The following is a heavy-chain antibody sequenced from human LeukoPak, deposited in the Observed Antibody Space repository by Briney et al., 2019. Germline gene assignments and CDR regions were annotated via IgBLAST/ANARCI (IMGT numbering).Heavy chain of an antibody. J-gene: IGHJ4*02. Sequence: PGGSLRLSCAASGFTFSSYGMHWVRQAPGKGLEWVAVIWYGGSNKYYADSVKGRFTISRDNSKNTLYLQMNSLRAEDTAVYYCAKDSNYYDSSGYYALDYWGQGTLVTVSS. V-gene: IGHV3-30*02. CDR3: AKDSNYYDSSGYYALDY. D-gene: IGHD3-22*01. CDR1: GFTFSSYG. CDR2: IWYGGSNK.